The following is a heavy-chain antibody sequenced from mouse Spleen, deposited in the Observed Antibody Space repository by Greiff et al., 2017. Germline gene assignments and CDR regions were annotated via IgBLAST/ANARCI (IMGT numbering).Heavy chain of an antibody. Sequence: EVQVVESGGGLVKPGGSLKLSCAASGFTFSDYGMHWVRQAPEKGLEWVAYISSGSSTIYYADTVKGRFTISRDNAKNTLFLQMTSLRSEDTAMYYCANYGPWDYAMDYWGQGTSVTVSS. CDR2: ISSGSSTI. V-gene: IGHV5-17*01. CDR1: GFTFSDYG. J-gene: IGHJ4*01. CDR3: ANYGPWDYAMDY. D-gene: IGHD1-2*01.